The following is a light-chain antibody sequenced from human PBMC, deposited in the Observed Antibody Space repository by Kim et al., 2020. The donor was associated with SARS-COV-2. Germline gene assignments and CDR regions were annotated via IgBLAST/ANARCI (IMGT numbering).Light chain of an antibody. Sequence: ELTQTPLSLSVTLGQPASISCRSSQSLVHSDGDTYLSWLQQRPGQPPRLLIYKISKRCTGVPDRFSGGGAGTDFTLKISRVEAEDVGVYYSMKGKEFPNTFGQGTKLEIK. CDR1: QSLVHSDGDTY. J-gene: IGKJ2*01. CDR3: MKGKEFPNT. V-gene: IGKV2-24*01. CDR2: KIS.